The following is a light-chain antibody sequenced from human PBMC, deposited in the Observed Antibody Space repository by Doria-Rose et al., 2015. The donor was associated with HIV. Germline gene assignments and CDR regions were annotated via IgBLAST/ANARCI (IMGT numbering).Light chain of an antibody. Sequence: LTQPPSVSVAPGQTARITCGGSNIGTRSVHWYQQKPGQAPVVVVHDDSDRASGIPERVSGSKSGNTATLTISRVGAGDEADYYCQVWESSSDPYVVFGGGIKLTVL. J-gene: IGLJ2*01. CDR1: NIGTRS. V-gene: IGLV3-21*02. CDR3: QVWESSSDPYVV. CDR2: DDS.